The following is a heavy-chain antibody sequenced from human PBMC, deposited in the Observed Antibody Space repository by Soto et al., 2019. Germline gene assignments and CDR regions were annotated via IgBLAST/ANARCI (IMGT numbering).Heavy chain of an antibody. V-gene: IGHV4-39*01. CDR2: IDYSGNI. CDR1: GGSISSSPYA. D-gene: IGHD6-6*01. J-gene: IGHJ4*02. CDR3: ARHVHNQGYEYYFDS. Sequence: QLQLQESGPGLVKPSETLSLTCNASGGSISSSPYAWGWIRQSPGKGLEWIGSIDYSGNIYYNRSLKSRITLSVDTSKNQISLRLSSVTVADTSVYYCARHVHNQGYEYYFDSWGQGTLVTVSS.